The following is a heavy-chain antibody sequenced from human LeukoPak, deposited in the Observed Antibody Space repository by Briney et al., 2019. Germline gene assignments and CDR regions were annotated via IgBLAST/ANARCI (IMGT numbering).Heavy chain of an antibody. Sequence: GSSVKVSCKASGGTFSSYAISWVRQAPGQGLEWMGRIIPIFGTANYAQKFQGRVTITTDESTSTAYMELSSLRSEDTAVYYCARAHSGSYDLDAFDIWGQGTMVTVSS. CDR3: ARAHSGSYDLDAFDI. D-gene: IGHD1-26*01. V-gene: IGHV1-69*05. CDR1: GGTFSSYA. CDR2: IIPIFGTA. J-gene: IGHJ3*02.